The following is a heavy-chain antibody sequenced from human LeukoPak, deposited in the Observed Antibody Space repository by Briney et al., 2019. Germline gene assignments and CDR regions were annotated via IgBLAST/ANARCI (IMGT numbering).Heavy chain of an antibody. CDR3: AKDSNRQWLVPYLGWFDP. CDR1: GFTFSSYA. CDR2: ISGSGGST. Sequence: GGSLRPSCAASGFTFSSYAMSWVRQAPGKGLEWVSAISGSGGSTYYADSVKGRFTISRDNSKNTLYLQMNSLRAEDTAVYYCAKDSNRQWLVPYLGWFDPWGQGTLVTVSS. V-gene: IGHV3-23*01. J-gene: IGHJ5*02. D-gene: IGHD6-19*01.